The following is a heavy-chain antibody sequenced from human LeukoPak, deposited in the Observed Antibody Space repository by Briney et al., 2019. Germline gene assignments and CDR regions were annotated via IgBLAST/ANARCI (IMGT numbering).Heavy chain of an antibody. CDR2: INHSGST. CDR1: GGSFSGYY. J-gene: IGHJ6*02. CDR3: ARHVSLAGGFGMDV. D-gene: IGHD6-19*01. V-gene: IGHV4-34*01. Sequence: SETLSLTCAVYGGSFSGYYWSWIRQPPGKGLEWIGEINHSGSTNYNPSLKSRVTISVDTSKNQFSLKLSSVTAADTAVYYCARHVSLAGGFGMDVWGQGTTVTVSS.